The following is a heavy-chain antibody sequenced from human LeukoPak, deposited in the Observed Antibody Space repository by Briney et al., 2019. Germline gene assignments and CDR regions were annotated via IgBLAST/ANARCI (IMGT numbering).Heavy chain of an antibody. V-gene: IGHV3-23*01. Sequence: GGSLRLSCAASGFTLSRYSMRGVGQAPGEGLEWVSTIAGNGVATYYADSVKGRFTISRDNSKNTLYLQMNSLKAEDTAIYYCAIHGILTQTTRYNFDCWGQGTLVTVSS. CDR3: AIHGILTQTTRYNFDC. D-gene: IGHD1-7*01. CDR2: IAGNGVAT. CDR1: GFTLSRYS. J-gene: IGHJ4*02.